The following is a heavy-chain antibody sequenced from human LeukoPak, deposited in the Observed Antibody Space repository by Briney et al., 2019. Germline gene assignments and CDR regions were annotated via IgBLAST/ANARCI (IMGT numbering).Heavy chain of an antibody. D-gene: IGHD1-26*01. CDR3: ARVSRGSVSYFDY. CDR2: INHSGRT. V-gene: IGHV4-34*01. CDR1: GGSFSDCY. Sequence: SETLSLTCAVYGGSFSDCYWSWIRQPPGKGLEWIGEINHSGRTNHNPSLKSRLTISVDASKNQFSLRLSSVTAADTALYYCARVSRGSVSYFDYWGQGTLVTVSS. J-gene: IGHJ4*02.